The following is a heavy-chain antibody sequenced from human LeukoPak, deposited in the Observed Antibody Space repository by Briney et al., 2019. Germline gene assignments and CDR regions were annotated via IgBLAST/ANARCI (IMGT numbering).Heavy chain of an antibody. J-gene: IGHJ4*02. Sequence: GGSLRLSCAASGFTFSSYAMSWVRQAPGKGLECVSAISGSGGSTYYADSVKGRFTISRDNSKNTLYLQMNSLRAEDTAVYYCAKDYYGSGSYYMPPAHYFDYWGQGTLVTVSS. D-gene: IGHD3-10*01. CDR2: ISGSGGST. V-gene: IGHV3-23*01. CDR3: AKDYYGSGSYYMPPAHYFDY. CDR1: GFTFSSYA.